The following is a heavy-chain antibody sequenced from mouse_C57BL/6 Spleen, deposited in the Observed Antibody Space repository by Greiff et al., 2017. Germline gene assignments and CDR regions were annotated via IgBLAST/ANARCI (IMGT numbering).Heavy chain of an antibody. CDR1: GYTFTSYW. Sequence: QVQLQQPGAELVMPGASVKLSCKASGYTFTSYWMHWVKQRPGQGLEWIGEIDPSDSYTNYNQKFKGKSTLTVDKSSSTAYMQRSRLTSEDSAVYDCARGTTYWYFDVWGTGTTVTVSS. J-gene: IGHJ1*03. V-gene: IGHV1-69*01. CDR2: IDPSDSYT. CDR3: ARGTTYWYFDV. D-gene: IGHD1-1*01.